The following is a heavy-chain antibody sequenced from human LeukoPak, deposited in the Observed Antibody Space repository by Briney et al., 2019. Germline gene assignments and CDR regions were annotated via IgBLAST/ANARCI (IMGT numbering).Heavy chain of an antibody. CDR3: ARNPMPIVWNGLDV. J-gene: IGHJ6*02. CDR1: GGSISNDNW. CDR2: IYHSGST. Sequence: SGTLSLTCAVTGGSISNDNWWSWVRQPPGKGLEWIGEIYHSGSTTYNSSLKSRVTMSVDKCRNQFALKLSSVTAADTAVYYCARNPMPIVWNGLDVWGQGTAVTVSS. V-gene: IGHV4-4*02. D-gene: IGHD3-16*01.